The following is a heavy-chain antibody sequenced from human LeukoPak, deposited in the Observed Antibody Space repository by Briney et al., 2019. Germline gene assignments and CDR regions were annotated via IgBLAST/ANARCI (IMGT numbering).Heavy chain of an antibody. CDR3: AREGLNMVRGVIPKEAWGWFDP. V-gene: IGHV4-61*02. CDR1: GGSISSGGYY. CDR2: IYTSGST. J-gene: IGHJ5*02. Sequence: PSQTLSLTCTVSGGSISSGGYYWNWIRQPAGKGLEWIGRIYTSGSTNYNPSLKSRVTVSADTSKNQFSLKLSSVTAADTAVYYCAREGLNMVRGVIPKEAWGWFDPWGQGTLVTVSS. D-gene: IGHD3-10*01.